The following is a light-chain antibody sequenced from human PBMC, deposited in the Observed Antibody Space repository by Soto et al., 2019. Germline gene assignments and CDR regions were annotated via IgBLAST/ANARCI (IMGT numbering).Light chain of an antibody. CDR3: QYYENYCWT. J-gene: IGKJ1*01. CDR1: QSISSW. V-gene: IGKV1-5*03. Sequence: DIQLTQSPSTLSASVGDRVTITCRASQSISSWLAWYQQKPGKAHKFLIYKTSNLDSGVPSRFRGSGSGKESSLTISGLQPDDFATYYSQYYENYCWTVGQGTKVEFK. CDR2: KTS.